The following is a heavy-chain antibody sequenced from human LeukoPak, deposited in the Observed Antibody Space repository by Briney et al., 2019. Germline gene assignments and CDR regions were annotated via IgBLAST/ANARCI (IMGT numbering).Heavy chain of an antibody. V-gene: IGHV3-66*01. Sequence: PGGSLRLSCAASGFTVSSNYMSWVRQAPGKGLDGVSVIYSGGSTYYADSVKGRFTISRDSSKNTLYLQMNSLRAEDTAVYYCARKGYYYGSGSLDYWGQGTLVTVSS. D-gene: IGHD3-10*01. CDR3: ARKGYYYGSGSLDY. CDR2: IYSGGST. CDR1: GFTVSSNY. J-gene: IGHJ4*02.